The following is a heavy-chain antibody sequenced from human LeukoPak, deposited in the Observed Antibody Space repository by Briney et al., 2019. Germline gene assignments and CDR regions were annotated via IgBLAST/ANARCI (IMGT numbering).Heavy chain of an antibody. CDR2: IWYDGSNK. CDR1: GSTFSSYG. V-gene: IGHV3-33*01. CDR3: ARDGGSGEWPYYYYGMDV. D-gene: IGHD3-3*01. Sequence: PGGSLRLSCAASGSTFSSYGMHWVRQAPGKGLEWVAVIWYDGSNKYYADSVKGRFTISRDNSKNTLYLQMNSLRAEDTAVYYCARDGGSGEWPYYYYGMDVWGQGTTVTVSS. J-gene: IGHJ6*02.